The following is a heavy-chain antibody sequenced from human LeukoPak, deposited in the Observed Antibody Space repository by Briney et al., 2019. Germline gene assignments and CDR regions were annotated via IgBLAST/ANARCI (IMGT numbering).Heavy chain of an antibody. CDR1: GGSISSYY. CDR2: IYYSGST. J-gene: IGHJ4*02. Sequence: SETLSLTCTVSGGSISSYYWSWIRQPPGKGLEWIGYIYYSGSTNYNPSLKSRVTISVDTSKNQLSLKLSSVTAADTAVYYCARGIVGATMDYWGQGTLVTVSS. D-gene: IGHD1-26*01. V-gene: IGHV4-59*01. CDR3: ARGIVGATMDY.